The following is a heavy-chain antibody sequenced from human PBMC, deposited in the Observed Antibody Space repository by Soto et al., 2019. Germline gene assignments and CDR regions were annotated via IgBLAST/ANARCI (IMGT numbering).Heavy chain of an antibody. CDR2: LSGSGGST. Sequence: GGSLRLSCAASGFTFSSYAMSWVRQAPGKGLEWVSALSGSGGSTYYADSVKGRFTISRDNSKNTLYLQMNSLRVEDTAVYYCAKQSGGSWKYYFDYWGQGTLVTVSS. CDR3: AKQSGGSWKYYFDY. V-gene: IGHV3-23*01. CDR1: GFTFSSYA. D-gene: IGHD2-15*01. J-gene: IGHJ4*02.